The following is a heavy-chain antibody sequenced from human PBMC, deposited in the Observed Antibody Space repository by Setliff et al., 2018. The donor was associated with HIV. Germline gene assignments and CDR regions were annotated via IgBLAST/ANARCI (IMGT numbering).Heavy chain of an antibody. V-gene: IGHV3-21*01. CDR1: RFTFSSYA. J-gene: IGHJ6*03. CDR2: ISSSSSSI. Sequence: GSLRLSCAASRFTFSSYAMSWVRQAPGKGPEWVSSISSSSSSIYYADSVKGRFTISRDNGKNSLYLQMNSLRAEDTAVYYCARGIGSNYNFWSGYSYYYYYMDVWGKGTTVTVSS. D-gene: IGHD3-3*01. CDR3: ARGIGSNYNFWSGYSYYYYYMDV.